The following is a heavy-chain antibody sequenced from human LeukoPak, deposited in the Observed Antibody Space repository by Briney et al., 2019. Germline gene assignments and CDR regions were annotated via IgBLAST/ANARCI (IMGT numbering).Heavy chain of an antibody. D-gene: IGHD5-24*01. CDR1: GFTFSSYA. V-gene: IGHV3-23*01. J-gene: IGHJ4*02. CDR3: AGVRDGYNKN. CDR2: ISGSGGST. Sequence: GGSLRLSCAASGFTFSSYAISWVRQAPGKGLEWVSAISGSGGSTYYADSVKGRFTISRDNSKNTLYLQMNSLRAEDTAVYYCAGVRDGYNKNWGQGTLVTVSS.